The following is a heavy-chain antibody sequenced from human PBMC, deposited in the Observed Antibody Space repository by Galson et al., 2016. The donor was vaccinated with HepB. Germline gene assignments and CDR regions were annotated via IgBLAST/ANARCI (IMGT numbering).Heavy chain of an antibody. J-gene: IGHJ4*02. CDR1: GGTFNSNA. D-gene: IGHD2/OR15-2a*01. V-gene: IGHV1-69*13. CDR2: ISPIFGTA. CDR3: ARSGLLLYYFDY. Sequence: SVKVSCKASGGTFNSNAISWVRQAPGQGLEWMGRISPIFGTANYAQKFQGRVTITADESTSTAYMELSGLRSEDTAVYYCARSGLLLYYFDYWGQGTLVTVSS.